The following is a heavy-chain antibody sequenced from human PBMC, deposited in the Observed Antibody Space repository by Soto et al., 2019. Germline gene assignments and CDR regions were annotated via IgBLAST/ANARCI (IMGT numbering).Heavy chain of an antibody. V-gene: IGHV1-69*01. CDR1: GGTFNNYA. CDR2: IIPIIGTA. Sequence: QVQLVQSGAEVKKPGSSVEVSCKASGGTFNNYAISWVRQAPGQGLEWMGGIIPIIGTADYAHKFQGRLAISADESTGTTFMELSSLSSEDTALYYCARGGVDVVATSAFDYWGQGTLVTVSS. J-gene: IGHJ4*02. CDR3: ARGGVDVVATSAFDY. D-gene: IGHD5-12*01.